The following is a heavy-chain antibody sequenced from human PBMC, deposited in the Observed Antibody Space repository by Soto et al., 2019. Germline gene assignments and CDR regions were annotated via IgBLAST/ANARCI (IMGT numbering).Heavy chain of an antibody. D-gene: IGHD3-3*01. CDR3: ARDPDFSTGYYYSSGMDV. CDR1: GFTFSNYA. J-gene: IGHJ6*02. CDR2: ISGGADNT. Sequence: GGSLRLSCAASGFTFSNYAMSWVRQAPGKGLEWVSGISGGADNTGYTDSVKGRFTISRDNSKNTLYLQMNSLRAEDTAVYYCARDPDFSTGYYYSSGMDVWGQGTTVTVSS. V-gene: IGHV3-23*01.